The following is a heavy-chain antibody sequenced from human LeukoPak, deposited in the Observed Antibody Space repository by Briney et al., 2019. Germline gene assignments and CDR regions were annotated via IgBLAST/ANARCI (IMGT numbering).Heavy chain of an antibody. V-gene: IGHV4-38-2*01. CDR1: GYSISSGYY. CDR3: ASTIAAANWFDP. Sequence: SETLSLTCAVSGYSISSGYYWGWIRQPPGKGLEWIGSIYHSGSTYYNPSLKSRVTISVDTSKNQFSLKLSSVTAADTAVYYCASTIAAANWFDPWGQGTLVTVSS. J-gene: IGHJ5*02. D-gene: IGHD6-13*01. CDR2: IYHSGST.